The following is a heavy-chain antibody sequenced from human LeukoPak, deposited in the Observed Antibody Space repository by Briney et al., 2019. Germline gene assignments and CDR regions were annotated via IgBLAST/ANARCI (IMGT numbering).Heavy chain of an antibody. Sequence: PSETLSLTCGVYGESFSGDYWSWIRQPPGKGLEWIGYIYHSGSTYYNPSLKSRVTISVDRSKNQFSLKLSSVTAADTAVYYCARGTYYYDSSGYYFDYWGQGTLVTVSS. V-gene: IGHV4-34*01. CDR2: IYHSGST. D-gene: IGHD3-22*01. CDR1: GESFSGDY. CDR3: ARGTYYYDSSGYYFDY. J-gene: IGHJ4*02.